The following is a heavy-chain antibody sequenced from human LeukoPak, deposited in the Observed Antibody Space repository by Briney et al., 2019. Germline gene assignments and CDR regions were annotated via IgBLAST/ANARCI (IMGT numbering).Heavy chain of an antibody. J-gene: IGHJ4*02. CDR1: GGSFSGYY. Sequence: SETLSLTCAVYGGSFSGYYWSWIRQPPGKGLEWIGEINHSGSTNYNPSLKSQVTISVDTSKNQFSLKLSSVTAADTAVYYCARAGVYSSYRASFDYWGQGTLVTVSS. CDR3: ARAGVYSSYRASFDY. CDR2: INHSGST. V-gene: IGHV4-34*01. D-gene: IGHD6-6*01.